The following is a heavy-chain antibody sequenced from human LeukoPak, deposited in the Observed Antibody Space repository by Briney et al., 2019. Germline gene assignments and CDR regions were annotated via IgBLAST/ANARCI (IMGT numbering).Heavy chain of an antibody. D-gene: IGHD3-9*01. CDR2: ISGSGYST. J-gene: IGHJ4*02. Sequence: GGSLRLSCAASGFTFSSYAMSWVRQAPGKGLEWVSGISGSGYSTYYADSAKGRFTISRTNFKNTLYLQMNSLRAEDTAVYYCARSRMDYDILTGIFDNWGQGTLVTVSS. V-gene: IGHV3-23*01. CDR3: ARSRMDYDILTGIFDN. CDR1: GFTFSSYA.